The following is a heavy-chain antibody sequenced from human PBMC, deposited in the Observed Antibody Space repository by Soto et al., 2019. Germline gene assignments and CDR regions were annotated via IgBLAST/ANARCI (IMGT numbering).Heavy chain of an antibody. D-gene: IGHD5-12*01. CDR1: GFTFNSYW. J-gene: IGHJ4*02. CDR2: ISGSGTT. V-gene: IGHV3-23*01. CDR3: ARFLGNGNDDFEY. Sequence: GGSLRLSCEASGFTFNSYWMSWVRQAPGKGLEWVSAISGSGTTYYADSVKGRFTSSRDNAKNTVYLQMSSLRADETATYYCARFLGNGNDDFEYWGRGTLVTVSS.